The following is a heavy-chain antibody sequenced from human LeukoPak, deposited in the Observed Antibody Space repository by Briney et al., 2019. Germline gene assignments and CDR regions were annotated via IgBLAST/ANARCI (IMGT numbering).Heavy chain of an antibody. CDR2: IYYSGST. Sequence: SETLSLTCTVSGGSISSSSYYWGWIRQPPGKGLEWIRSIYYSGSTYYNPSLKSRVTISVDTSKNQFSLKLSSVTAADTAVYYCASLGATGYATLNWFDPWGQGTLVTVSS. CDR3: ASLGATGYATLNWFDP. D-gene: IGHD1-26*01. J-gene: IGHJ5*02. V-gene: IGHV4-39*01. CDR1: GGSISSSSYY.